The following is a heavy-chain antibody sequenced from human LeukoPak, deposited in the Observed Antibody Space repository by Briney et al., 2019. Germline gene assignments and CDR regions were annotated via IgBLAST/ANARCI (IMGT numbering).Heavy chain of an antibody. CDR1: GGSISSSSYY. V-gene: IGHV4-39*07. CDR3: ARESVAAAGAYYFDY. Sequence: SETLSLTCTVSGGSISSSSYYWGWIRQPPGKGLEWIVSIYYSGSTYYNPSLKSRVTISVDTSKNQFSLKLSSVTAADTAVYYCARESVAAAGAYYFDYWGQGTLVTVSS. CDR2: IYYSGST. J-gene: IGHJ4*02. D-gene: IGHD6-13*01.